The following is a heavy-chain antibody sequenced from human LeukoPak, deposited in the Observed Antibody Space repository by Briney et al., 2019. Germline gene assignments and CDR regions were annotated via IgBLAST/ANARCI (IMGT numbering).Heavy chain of an antibody. CDR2: ISDSGTGT. Sequence: GGSLRLPCAASGFTFSSYAMSWVRQAPGKGLEWVSAISDSGTGTYYADSVKGRFTISRDNSKNTLYMEMNSLRAEDTAVYYCAKAPTNIWFGENLDFRGQATVDTVSS. V-gene: IGHV3-23*01. CDR3: AKAPTNIWFGENLDF. CDR1: GFTFSSYA. D-gene: IGHD3-10*01. J-gene: IGHJ4*02.